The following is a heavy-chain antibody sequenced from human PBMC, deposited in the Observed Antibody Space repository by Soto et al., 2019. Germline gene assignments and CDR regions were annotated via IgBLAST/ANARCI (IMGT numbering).Heavy chain of an antibody. V-gene: IGHV3-74*01. Sequence: PGGSLRLSCAASGFTFGNYWMHWVRQAPGKGLEWVSRMNSDGSTINYAVSVKGRFTVSRDNAKNTLYLQMNSLRAEDTAVYYCATAEVDYWGPGTLVTVSS. CDR2: MNSDGSTI. CDR3: ATAEVDY. CDR1: GFTFGNYW. J-gene: IGHJ4*02.